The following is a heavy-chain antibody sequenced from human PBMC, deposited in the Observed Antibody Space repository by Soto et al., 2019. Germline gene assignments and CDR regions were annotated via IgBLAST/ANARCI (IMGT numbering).Heavy chain of an antibody. D-gene: IGHD3-16*01. V-gene: IGHV4-59*08. J-gene: IGHJ4*02. CDR2: IYYSGRT. Sequence: QVHLQESGPGLVKPSETLSLTCTVSGGSISSYYLSWIRQPPGKGLDWIGYIYYSGRTNYNPSLKSRVTISVDTSKNQFSLKLSSVTAADTAVYYCAIRWGRSFDYWGQGTLVTVSS. CDR1: GGSISSYY. CDR3: AIRWGRSFDY.